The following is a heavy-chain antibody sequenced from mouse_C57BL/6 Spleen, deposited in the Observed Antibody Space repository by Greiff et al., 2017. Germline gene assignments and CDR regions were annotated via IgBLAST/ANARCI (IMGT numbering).Heavy chain of an antibody. CDR2: IDPETGGT. CDR3: TREIGYYFDY. V-gene: IGHV1-15*01. Sequence: QVQLQQSGAELVRPGASVTLSCKASGYTFTDYEMHWVKQTPVHGLEWIGAIDPETGGTAYNQKFKGKAILTADKSSSTAYMELRSLTSEDSAVYYCTREIGYYFDYWGQGTTLTFSS. CDR1: GYTFTDYE. J-gene: IGHJ2*01.